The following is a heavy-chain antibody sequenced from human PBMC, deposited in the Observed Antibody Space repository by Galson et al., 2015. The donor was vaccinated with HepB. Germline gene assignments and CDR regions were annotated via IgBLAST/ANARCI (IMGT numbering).Heavy chain of an antibody. CDR3: ARARYSSSPPDY. Sequence: SVKVSCKVSGYTFSSHGISWVRQAPGQGLEWMGWIIVYNGYTNYAQKLQGRVVMTTDTSTNTVYMELRSLRFDDTAVYYCARARYSSSPPDYWGQGTLVTVSS. CDR1: GYTFSSHG. D-gene: IGHD6-6*01. CDR2: IIVYNGYT. J-gene: IGHJ4*02. V-gene: IGHV1-18*01.